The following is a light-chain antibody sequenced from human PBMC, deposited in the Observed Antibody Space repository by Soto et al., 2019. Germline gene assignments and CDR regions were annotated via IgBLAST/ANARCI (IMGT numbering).Light chain of an antibody. V-gene: IGKV3-20*01. Sequence: EILLTQSPATLSLSPGDRATLSCRASQNVRSDYFAWYQQKPGQAPRVIIFGVSTRASATPDRFRGSGSGTYFTLTISRLEPDDFALYYCQQYGNSPLTFGGGTKVE. J-gene: IGKJ4*01. CDR3: QQYGNSPLT. CDR2: GVS. CDR1: QNVRSDY.